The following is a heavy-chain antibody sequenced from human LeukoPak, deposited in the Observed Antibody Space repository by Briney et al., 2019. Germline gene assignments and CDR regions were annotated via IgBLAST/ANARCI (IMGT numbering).Heavy chain of an antibody. J-gene: IGHJ5*02. CDR2: INHSGST. D-gene: IGHD3-16*01. CDR3: ARVIYNDYRRRQGNWFDP. V-gene: IGHV4-34*01. Sequence: SETLSLTCAVYGESFSGYYWSWIRQPPGKGLEWIGEINHSGSTNYNPSLKSRVSISVDTSKSQFSLNVRSVTAADTAVYYCARVIYNDYRRRQGNWFDPWGQGTLVTVSS. CDR1: GESFSGYY.